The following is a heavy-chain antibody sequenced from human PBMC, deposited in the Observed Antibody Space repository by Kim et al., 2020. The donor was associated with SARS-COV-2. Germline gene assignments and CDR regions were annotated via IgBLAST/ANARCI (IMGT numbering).Heavy chain of an antibody. V-gene: IGHV3-64*05. D-gene: IGHD3-10*01. CDR1: GFTFSNYA. Sequence: GGSLRLSCSASGFTFSNYAMHWVRQAPGKGLDYVSAISSDGGSTYYADSVKGRFTISRDNSKNMLYVQMSSLRVEDTAIYYCVTRNYYNSGSYYEGAPFDFWGQGTLVTVSS. CDR3: VTRNYYNSGSYYEGAPFDF. J-gene: IGHJ4*02. CDR2: ISSDGGST.